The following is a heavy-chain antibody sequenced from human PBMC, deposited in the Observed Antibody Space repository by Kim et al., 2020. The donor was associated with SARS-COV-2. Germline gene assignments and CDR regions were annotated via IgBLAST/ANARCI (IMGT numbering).Heavy chain of an antibody. CDR1: GYTFSIFA. V-gene: IGHV1-3*01. CDR2: INPDNGYT. CDR3: ARGLSYCSDGTCPYYFDY. J-gene: IGHJ4*01. Sequence: ASVKVSCKASGYTFSIFAIYWVRQAPGQRLECMGWINPDNGYTKYSQNFQGRVTITRDTSASTAYMDLSSLRSEDTAVYYCARGLSYCSDGTCPYYFDYWGRGSLVTVSS. D-gene: IGHD2-15*01.